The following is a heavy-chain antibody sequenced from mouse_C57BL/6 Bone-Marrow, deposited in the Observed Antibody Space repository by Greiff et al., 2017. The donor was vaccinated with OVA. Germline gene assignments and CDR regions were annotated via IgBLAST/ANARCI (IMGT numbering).Heavy chain of an antibody. V-gene: IGHV14-4*01. J-gene: IGHJ4*01. CDR3: STVVATGNAMDY. Sequence: VQLQQSGAELVRPGASVKLSCTASGFNINDDYMPWVKQRPEQGLEWIGWIDPENGDTEYASKFQGKATITADTSSTTAYLQLSSLTSEDTAVYYCSTVVATGNAMDYWGQGTSVTVSS. CDR1: GFNINDDY. CDR2: IDPENGDT. D-gene: IGHD1-1*01.